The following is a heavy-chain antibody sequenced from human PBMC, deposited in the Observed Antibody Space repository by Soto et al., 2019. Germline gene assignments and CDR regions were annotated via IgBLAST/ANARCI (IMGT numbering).Heavy chain of an antibody. CDR1: GGGNLRDYR. CDR2: IIPKLGSA. V-gene: IGHV1-69*13. J-gene: IGHJ4*02. D-gene: IGHD3-10*01. Sequence: SVKVSCKASGGGNLRDYRTTWVRRAPGQGLEWMGGIIPKLGSANYAQNFQGRVTVTADESTNTVYMELRSLRSDDTAVYYWARGGDANNFGVFYGGREPRVTVS. CDR3: ARGGDANNFGVFY.